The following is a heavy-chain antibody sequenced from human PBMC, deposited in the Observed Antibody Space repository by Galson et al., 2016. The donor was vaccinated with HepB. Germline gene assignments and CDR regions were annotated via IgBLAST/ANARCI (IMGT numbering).Heavy chain of an antibody. D-gene: IGHD6-13*01. CDR3: ARDIAPIGSRWFDP. V-gene: IGHV3-74*01. CDR1: GFTFSNYW. J-gene: IGHJ5*02. CDR2: INQDGSVT. Sequence: SLRLSCADSGFTFSNYWMFRVRQGPGKGPMWVSRINQDGSVTHYADSVRGRFSISRDNSKNTLYLQMSRLRDEDTAVYYCARDIAPIGSRWFDPWGQGTLVTVSS.